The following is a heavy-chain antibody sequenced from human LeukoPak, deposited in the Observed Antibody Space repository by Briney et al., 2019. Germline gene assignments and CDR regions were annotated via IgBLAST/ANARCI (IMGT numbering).Heavy chain of an antibody. CDR2: IYYSGST. V-gene: IGHV4-59*01. CDR3: AREASQKGAHYMEV. J-gene: IGHJ6*03. Sequence: SETLSLTCTVSGVSISSYYWSWIRQPPGKGLEWISYIYYSGSTNYNPSLKNRLTISLDTSNNQFPLKLIAIPPVDKAVYYCAREASQKGAHYMEVWGKGTTVTMSS. D-gene: IGHD3-16*01. CDR1: GVSISSYY.